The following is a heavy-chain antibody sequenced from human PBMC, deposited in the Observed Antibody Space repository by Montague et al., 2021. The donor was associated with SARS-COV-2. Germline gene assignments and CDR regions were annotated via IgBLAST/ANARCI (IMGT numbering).Heavy chain of an antibody. V-gene: IGHV4-39*07. Sequence: SETLSLTCTVSGGSISSSNYHWGWIRQPPGKGLEWIGNMYYSGSTYYNPSFKSRVTISIDTPKNQFSLKLSSVTAADTAVYYCARSLDPSGTYYLPYWGQGTLVTVSS. CDR2: MYYSGST. D-gene: IGHD3-10*01. J-gene: IGHJ4*02. CDR3: ARSLDPSGTYYLPY. CDR1: GGSISSSNYH.